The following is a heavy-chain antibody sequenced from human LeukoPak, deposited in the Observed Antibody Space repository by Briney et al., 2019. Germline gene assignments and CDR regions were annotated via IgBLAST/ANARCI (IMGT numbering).Heavy chain of an antibody. CDR3: ARVPIEQSNNGHIKVASFLNP. CDR2: IIPLSGST. V-gene: IGHV1-69*13. D-gene: IGHD2-8*01. Sequence: SVKVSCKASGGTFSNYAINWVRQAPGQGLEWMGGIIPLSGSTTYAQRFQGRLSITADESTKTAYMELSSLFSEDTAVYYCARVPIEQSNNGHIKVASFLNPWGQGTLVTVSS. CDR1: GGTFSNYA. J-gene: IGHJ5*02.